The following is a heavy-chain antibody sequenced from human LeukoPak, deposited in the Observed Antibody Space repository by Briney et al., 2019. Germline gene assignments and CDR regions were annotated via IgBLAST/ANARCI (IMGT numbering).Heavy chain of an antibody. CDR1: GFTFSSYA. Sequence: PGGSLRLSCAASGFTFSSYAMSWVRQAPGKGLEWVSAISGSGGSTYYADSVKGRFTISRDNSKNTLYLQMNSLRAGDTAVYYCAKEREYSSGWSPRTFDYWGQGTLVTVSS. V-gene: IGHV3-23*01. D-gene: IGHD6-19*01. J-gene: IGHJ4*02. CDR3: AKEREYSSGWSPRTFDY. CDR2: ISGSGGST.